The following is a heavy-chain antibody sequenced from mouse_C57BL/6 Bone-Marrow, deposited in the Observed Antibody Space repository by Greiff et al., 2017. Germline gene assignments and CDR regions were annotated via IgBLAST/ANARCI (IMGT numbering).Heavy chain of an antibody. J-gene: IGHJ3*01. Sequence: EVKLMESGGGLVKPGGSLKLSCAASGFTFSDYGMHWVRQAPEKGLEWVAYISSGSSTTYYADTVKGRFTISRDNAKNTLFLQMTSLRSEDTAVYYCAMPDLLWSSWFAYWGQGTLVTVSA. V-gene: IGHV5-17*01. CDR2: ISSGSSTT. CDR1: GFTFSDYG. D-gene: IGHD2-1*01. CDR3: AMPDLLWSSWFAY.